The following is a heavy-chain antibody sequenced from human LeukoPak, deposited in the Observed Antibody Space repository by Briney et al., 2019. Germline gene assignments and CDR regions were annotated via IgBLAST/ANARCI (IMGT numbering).Heavy chain of an antibody. D-gene: IGHD5-18*01. J-gene: IGHJ4*02. V-gene: IGHV4-34*01. Sequence: SETLSLTCAVYGGSFSGYYWSWIRQPPGKGLEWIGEINHSGSTNYNPSLKSRVTISVDTSKNQFSLKLSSVTAADTAVYYCARGSGGGYSYGYERAYYFDYWGQGTLVTVSS. CDR1: GGSFSGYY. CDR3: ARGSGGGYSYGYERAYYFDY. CDR2: INHSGST.